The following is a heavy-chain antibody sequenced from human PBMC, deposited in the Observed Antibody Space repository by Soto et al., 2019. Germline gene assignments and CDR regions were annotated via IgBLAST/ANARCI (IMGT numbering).Heavy chain of an antibody. Sequence: GVTLRLSCAASGFTFSSYEMNWVRQAPGKGLEWVSYIGGRGNIIYYADFVKGRFTISRDNAKNSLYLQMNSLRAEDTAVYYCARDPRSSGGVYFDYWGQGVLVTVSS. CDR3: ARDPRSSGGVYFDY. D-gene: IGHD6-6*01. V-gene: IGHV3-48*03. CDR1: GFTFSSYE. CDR2: IGGRGNII. J-gene: IGHJ4*02.